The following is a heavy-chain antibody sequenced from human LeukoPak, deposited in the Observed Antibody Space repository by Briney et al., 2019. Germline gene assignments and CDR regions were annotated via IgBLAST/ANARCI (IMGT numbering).Heavy chain of an antibody. CDR1: GFTFSSYW. CDR3: ARAGGDYYFDY. CDR2: IKQDGSER. D-gene: IGHD4-17*01. J-gene: IGHJ4*02. V-gene: IGHV3-7*01. Sequence: GGSLRLXYAASGFTFSSYWMSWVRQAPGKGLEWVANIKQDGSERYYVDSVKGRFTISRDNAKNSLYLQMNSLRAEDTAVYYCARAGGDYYFDYWGQGTLVTVSS.